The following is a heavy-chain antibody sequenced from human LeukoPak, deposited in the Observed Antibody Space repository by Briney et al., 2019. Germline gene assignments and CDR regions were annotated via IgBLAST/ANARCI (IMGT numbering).Heavy chain of an antibody. J-gene: IGHJ4*02. V-gene: IGHV5-51*01. CDR3: ARQSSGYPYYFDY. CDR2: IYSDDSDT. Sequence: GESLKISCKGSGYSFTSYWIGWVRQMPGKGLEWMGVIYSDDSDTRYSPSFQGQVSISADKSISTAYLQWSSLKASDTAMYYCARQSSGYPYYFDYWGQGTLVTVSS. D-gene: IGHD3-22*01. CDR1: GYSFTSYW.